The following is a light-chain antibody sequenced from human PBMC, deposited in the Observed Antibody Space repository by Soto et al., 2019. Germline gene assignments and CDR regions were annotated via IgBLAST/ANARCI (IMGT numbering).Light chain of an antibody. V-gene: IGKV3-20*01. J-gene: IGKJ2*01. CDR2: STS. CDR1: QSVSSTY. CDR3: QQYGRSQNT. Sequence: EVVLTQSPGTLSLSPGERATLSCRASQSVSSTYLAWYQQKPGQSPRLLIYSTSSRATGIPDRFSGSGSGTDFTLTISRLEPEDLAVYYCQQYGRSQNTFGQGTKLEI.